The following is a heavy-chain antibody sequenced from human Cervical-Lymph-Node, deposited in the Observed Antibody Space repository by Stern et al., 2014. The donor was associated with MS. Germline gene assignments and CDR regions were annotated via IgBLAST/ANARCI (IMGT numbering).Heavy chain of an antibody. CDR3: AREREYCSGGRCHPYYFDY. D-gene: IGHD2-15*01. Sequence: VQLVESGGGLVQPGRSLRLSCAPSGFTFSHFALHWVRQSPGTGLEWVAFISNDGAKEYYADSVKGRFTISRDNSNNTLYLQMTSMRTEDTDMYFCAREREYCSGGRCHPYYFDYWGQGTLVTVSS. V-gene: IGHV3-30-3*01. J-gene: IGHJ4*02. CDR2: ISNDGAKE. CDR1: GFTFSHFA.